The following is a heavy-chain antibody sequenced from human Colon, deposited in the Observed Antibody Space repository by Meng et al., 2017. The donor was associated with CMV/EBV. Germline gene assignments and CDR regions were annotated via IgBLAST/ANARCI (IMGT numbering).Heavy chain of an antibody. Sequence: LVQSGDGVRRPGAFVMVSCKASGYSITGYYIHWVRQAPGQGLEWMGWMDPTTGRTDYAQKFQGTVTMTRDTSISTAYLELSRLTSDDTAVYYCASHSSYVWGSHHWGQGTLVTASS. V-gene: IGHV1-2*02. CDR1: GYSITGYY. D-gene: IGHD3-16*01. CDR3: ASHSSYVWGSHH. CDR2: MDPTTGRT. J-gene: IGHJ1*01.